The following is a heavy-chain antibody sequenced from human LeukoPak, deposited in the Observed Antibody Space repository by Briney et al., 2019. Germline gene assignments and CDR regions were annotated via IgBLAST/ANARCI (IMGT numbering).Heavy chain of an antibody. V-gene: IGHV3-7*01. D-gene: IGHD5-18*01. CDR1: GFTFSSYW. CDR2: IKQDGSEK. Sequence: PGGSLRLSCAASGFTFSSYWMSWVRQAPGKGLEWVANIKQDGSEKYYVDSVKGQFTISRDNAKNSLYLQMNSLRAEDTAVYYCARVFLDSYGEYYYYYMDVWGKGTTVTVSS. CDR3: ARVFLDSYGEYYYYYMDV. J-gene: IGHJ6*03.